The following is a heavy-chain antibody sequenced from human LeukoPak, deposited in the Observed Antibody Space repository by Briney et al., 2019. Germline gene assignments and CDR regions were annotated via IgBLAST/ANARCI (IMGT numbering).Heavy chain of an antibody. CDR1: GFTFSSYS. D-gene: IGHD2-15*01. J-gene: IGHJ4*02. CDR2: ISSSSSYI. CDR3: ARTLLPVAPSDY. Sequence: PGGSLRLSCAASGFTFSSYSMNWVRQAPGKGLEWVSSISSSSSYIYYADSVKGRFTISRDNAKNSLYLQMNSLRAEDTAVYYCARTLLPVAPSDYWGQGTLVTVSS. V-gene: IGHV3-21*01.